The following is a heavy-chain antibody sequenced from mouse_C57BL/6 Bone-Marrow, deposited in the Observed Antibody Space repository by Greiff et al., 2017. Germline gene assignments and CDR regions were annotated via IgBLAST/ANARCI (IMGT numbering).Heavy chain of an antibody. V-gene: IGHV1-69*01. D-gene: IGHD2-1*01. J-gene: IGHJ2*01. CDR3: ALYPYYFDY. CDR2: IDPSDSYT. CDR1: GYTFTSYW. Sequence: VQLQQPGAELVMPGASVKLSCKASGYTFTSYWMHWVKQRPGQGLEWIGEIDPSDSYTNYNQKFKGKSTLTVDTSSSTAYMQLSSLTSEDSAVYYCALYPYYFDYWGQGTTLTVSS.